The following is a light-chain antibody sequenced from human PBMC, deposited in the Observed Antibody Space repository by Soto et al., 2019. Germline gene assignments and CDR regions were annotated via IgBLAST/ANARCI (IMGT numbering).Light chain of an antibody. CDR1: QSISSN. CDR3: QQYNNWPYT. J-gene: IGKJ2*01. V-gene: IGKV3-15*01. Sequence: EIVMTQSPATLSVSPGERATLSCRASQSISSNVAWYQQKPGQAPRLLIYGASTRATGIPARFSGSGSGTEFTLTISSLQSKDFAVYFCQQYNNWPYTFGQGTKVDIK. CDR2: GAS.